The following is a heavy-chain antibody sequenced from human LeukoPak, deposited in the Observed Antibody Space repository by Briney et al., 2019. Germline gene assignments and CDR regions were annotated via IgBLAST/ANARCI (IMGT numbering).Heavy chain of an antibody. Sequence: ASVKVSCKASGYTFTSYDINWVRQATGQGLAWMGWMNPNSGNTGYAQKFQGRVTMTRNTSISTAYMELSSLRSEDTAVYYCAKKMTTSRGGRYYFDYWGQGTLVTVSS. D-gene: IGHD4-17*01. CDR1: GYTFTSYD. CDR3: AKKMTTSRGGRYYFDY. J-gene: IGHJ4*02. CDR2: MNPNSGNT. V-gene: IGHV1-8*01.